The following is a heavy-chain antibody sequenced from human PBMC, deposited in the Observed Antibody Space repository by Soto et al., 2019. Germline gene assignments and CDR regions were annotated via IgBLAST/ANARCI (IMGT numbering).Heavy chain of an antibody. J-gene: IGHJ3*02. V-gene: IGHV1-69*13. CDR3: CRPDYYDSSGSLTYDAFDI. D-gene: IGHD3-22*01. CDR2: IIPIFGTA. CDR1: GGTFSSYA. Sequence: ASVKVSCKASGGTFSSYAISWVRQAPGQGLEWMGGIIPIFGTANYAQKFQGRVTITADESTSTAYMELSSLRSEDTAVYYCCRPDYYDSSGSLTYDAFDIWGQGTMVTVSS.